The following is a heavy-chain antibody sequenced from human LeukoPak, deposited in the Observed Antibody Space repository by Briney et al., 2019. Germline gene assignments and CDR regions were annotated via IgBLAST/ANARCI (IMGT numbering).Heavy chain of an antibody. Sequence: ETLSLTCTVSGDSISTSSYYWGWIRQPPGKGLEWIGSIYYSGSTDYNPSLKSRVTISVGTSKNQFSLKLTSVTAADTAVYYCAIHACDSSGYQLAFDIWGQGTVVTVSS. J-gene: IGHJ3*02. V-gene: IGHV4-39*01. CDR3: AIHACDSSGYQLAFDI. CDR1: GDSISTSSYY. CDR2: IYYSGST. D-gene: IGHD3-22*01.